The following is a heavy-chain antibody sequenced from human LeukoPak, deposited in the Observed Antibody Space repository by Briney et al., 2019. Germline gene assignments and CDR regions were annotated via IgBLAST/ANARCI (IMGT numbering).Heavy chain of an antibody. D-gene: IGHD3-22*01. CDR2: INHSGST. J-gene: IGHJ5*02. CDR1: GGSFSGYY. V-gene: IGHV4-34*01. Sequence: SETLSLTCAVYGGSFSGYYWSWIRQPPGKGLEWIGEINHSGSTNYNPSLKSRVTISVDTSKNQFSLKLSSVTAADTAVYYCARWGYRSSGFNWFDPWGQGTLVTVSS. CDR3: ARWGYRSSGFNWFDP.